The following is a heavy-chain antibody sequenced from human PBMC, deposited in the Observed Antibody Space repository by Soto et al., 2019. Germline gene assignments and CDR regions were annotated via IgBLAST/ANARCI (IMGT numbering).Heavy chain of an antibody. V-gene: IGHV4-28*06. Sequence: XTLARTFAVSGYVLISKNVCGWTRQPPEKGLEWIAYIYYSGTTHYTPSLKTRVTMSVATSKNQFSLKLTSVTALDTAVYYCARTEMQGRIDYWGQGTLVTVSS. J-gene: IGHJ4*02. CDR3: ARTEMQGRIDY. CDR1: GYVLISKNV. CDR2: IYYSGTT.